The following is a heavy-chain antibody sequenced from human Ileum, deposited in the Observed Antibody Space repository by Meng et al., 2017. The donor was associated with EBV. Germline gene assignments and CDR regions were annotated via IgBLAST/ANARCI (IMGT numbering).Heavy chain of an antibody. J-gene: IGHJ2*01. CDR1: GGSISSSNYY. Sequence: QVQLPESGPELVKPSQTLSLTCTGAGGSISSSNYYWSWIRQPPEKGLEWSGHIYNSGSAYYNPSLKSRITISVDTSKNQFSLKLSSVTAADTAVYYCARGQKGYFDLWGRGTLVTVSS. V-gene: IGHV4-30-4*01. CDR3: ARGQKGYFDL. CDR2: IYNSGSA.